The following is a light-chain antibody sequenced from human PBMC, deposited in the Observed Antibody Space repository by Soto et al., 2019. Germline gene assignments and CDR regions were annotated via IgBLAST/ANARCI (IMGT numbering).Light chain of an antibody. CDR2: YVS. Sequence: QSVLTQPRSVSGSPGQSVTISCTGTSSDVVSWYQQHPGKAPKLIIYYVSQRPSGVPDRFSGSKSGNTASLTISGLQAEDEADYYCCSSAGGFTWVFGGGTQLTVL. V-gene: IGLV2-11*01. J-gene: IGLJ3*02. CDR3: CSSAGGFTWV. CDR1: SSDV.